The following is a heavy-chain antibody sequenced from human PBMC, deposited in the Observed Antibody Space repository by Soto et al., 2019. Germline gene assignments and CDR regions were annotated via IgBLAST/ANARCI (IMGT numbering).Heavy chain of an antibody. CDR2: IYYSGST. D-gene: IGHD3-22*01. Sequence: PSETLSLTCTVSGGSISSGDYYWSWIRQPPGKGLEWIGYIYYSGSTYYNPSLKSRVTISVDTSKNQFSLKLSSVTAADTAVYYCASARPHDSSGYSDPWGQGTLVTVSS. CDR3: ASARPHDSSGYSDP. V-gene: IGHV4-30-4*01. J-gene: IGHJ5*02. CDR1: GGSISSGDYY.